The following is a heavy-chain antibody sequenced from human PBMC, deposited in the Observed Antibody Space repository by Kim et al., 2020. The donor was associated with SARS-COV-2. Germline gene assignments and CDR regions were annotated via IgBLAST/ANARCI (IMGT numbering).Heavy chain of an antibody. D-gene: IGHD1-26*01. Sequence: YYADAVKGRFTISRDNSKNTLYLQMNSLRAEDTALYYCARESSGTYYFDYWGQGTLVTVSS. J-gene: IGHJ4*02. V-gene: IGHV3-33*01. CDR3: ARESSGTYYFDY.